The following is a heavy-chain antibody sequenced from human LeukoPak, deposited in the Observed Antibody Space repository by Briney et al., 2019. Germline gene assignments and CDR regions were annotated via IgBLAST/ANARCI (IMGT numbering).Heavy chain of an antibody. Sequence: GDSLRLSCAASGFTFSSYGMHWVRQAPGKGLEWVSAVSGGSGDNTDYADSVKGRFTISRDNAKNTLYLQMNSLRGEDTAVYYCARDGQGLHYWGQGALVTVSS. D-gene: IGHD4-11*01. J-gene: IGHJ4*02. CDR2: VSGGSGDNT. V-gene: IGHV3-21*01. CDR3: ARDGQGLHY. CDR1: GFTFSSYG.